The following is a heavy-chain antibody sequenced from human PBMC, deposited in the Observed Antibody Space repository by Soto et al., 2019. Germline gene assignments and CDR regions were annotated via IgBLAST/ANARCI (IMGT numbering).Heavy chain of an antibody. CDR2: ISAYNGNT. Sequence: ASVKVSCKASGYTFTSYGISWVRQAPGQGLEWMGWISAYNGNTNYAQKLQGRVTMTTDTSTSTAYMELRSLRSDDTAVYYCAIHSGGAARRSEGYAFDFWGKGTMVTV. CDR1: GYTFTSYG. J-gene: IGHJ3*01. D-gene: IGHD2-21*01. V-gene: IGHV1-18*01. CDR3: AIHSGGAARRSEGYAFDF.